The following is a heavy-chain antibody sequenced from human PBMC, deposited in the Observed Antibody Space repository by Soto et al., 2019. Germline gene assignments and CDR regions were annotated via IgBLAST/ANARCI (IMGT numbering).Heavy chain of an antibody. CDR3: ARDFSPLAQAVVVAAPINDYYYYYGMDV. Sequence: QVQLVESGGGVVQPGRSLRLSCAASGFTFSSYAMHWVRQAPGKGLEWVAVISYDGSNKYYADSVKGRFTISRDNSKNTLYLQMNSLRAEDTAVYYCARDFSPLAQAVVVAAPINDYYYYYGMDVWGQGTTVTVSS. V-gene: IGHV3-30-3*01. J-gene: IGHJ6*02. CDR1: GFTFSSYA. CDR2: ISYDGSNK. D-gene: IGHD2-15*01.